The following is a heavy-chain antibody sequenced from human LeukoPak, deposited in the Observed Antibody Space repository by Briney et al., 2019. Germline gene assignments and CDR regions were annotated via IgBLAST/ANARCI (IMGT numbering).Heavy chain of an antibody. J-gene: IGHJ5*02. Sequence: PGGSLRLSCAASGFIFKNYALQWVRQAPGKGLEYVSSISSDGSNTNYANSVKGRFTISRDNSKNTLYLQMNSLRAEDTAVYYCAKASSGRWFDPWGQGTLVTVSS. CDR3: AKASSGRWFDP. D-gene: IGHD3-22*01. CDR2: ISSDGSNT. V-gene: IGHV3-64*04. CDR1: GFIFKNYA.